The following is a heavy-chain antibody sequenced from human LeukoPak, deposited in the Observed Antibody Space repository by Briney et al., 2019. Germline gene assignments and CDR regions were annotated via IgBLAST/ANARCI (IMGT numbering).Heavy chain of an antibody. J-gene: IGHJ3*02. V-gene: IGHV2-70*04. CDR1: GISLSTSGMR. CDR3: TRIGFFYDSSGYSGAFDI. Sequence: SGPALVKPTQTLTLTCTFSGISLSTSGMRVSWIRQPPGKALEWLARIDWDDDKFYSTSLKTRLTISKDTSQNQVVLTMTNMDPVYTASNYCTRIGFFYDSSGYSGAFDIWGQGTMVIVSS. D-gene: IGHD3-22*01. CDR2: IDWDDDK.